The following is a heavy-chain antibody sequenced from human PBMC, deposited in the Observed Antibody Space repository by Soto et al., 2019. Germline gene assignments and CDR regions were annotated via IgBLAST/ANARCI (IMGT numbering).Heavy chain of an antibody. Sequence: SETLSLTCTVSGGSTSSYYWSWIRQPPGKGLEWIGYIYYSGSTNYNPSLKSRVTISVDTSKNQFSLKLSSVTAADTAVYYCARSAPSFPWGDYYYYYGMDVWGQGTTVTVSS. CDR2: IYYSGST. D-gene: IGHD2-2*01. CDR3: ARSAPSFPWGDYYYYYGMDV. CDR1: GGSTSSYY. J-gene: IGHJ6*02. V-gene: IGHV4-59*01.